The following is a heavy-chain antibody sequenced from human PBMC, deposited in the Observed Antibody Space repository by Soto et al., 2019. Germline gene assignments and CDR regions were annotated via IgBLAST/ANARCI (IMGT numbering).Heavy chain of an antibody. CDR3: AKDHGWNPSTPNWFDP. V-gene: IGHV3-43*01. D-gene: IGHD1-1*01. CDR1: GFPFCGYN. Sequence: GAPRTPFSAPGFPFCGYNLHWVPQTPGEGLEWVSLISWDGGSKYYADSVKGRFTISRDNSKNSLYLQMNSLRTEDTALYYCAKDHGWNPSTPNWFDPWGQGTLVTVSS. J-gene: IGHJ5*02. CDR2: ISWDGGSK.